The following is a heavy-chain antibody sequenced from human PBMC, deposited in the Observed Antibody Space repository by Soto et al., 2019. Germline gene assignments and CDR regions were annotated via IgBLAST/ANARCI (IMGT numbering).Heavy chain of an antibody. D-gene: IGHD2-2*01. V-gene: IGHV1-3*01. J-gene: IGHJ4*02. CDR1: GYTFTSYA. Sequence: GASVKVSCKASGYTFTSYAMHWVRQAPGQRLEWMGWINAGNGNTKYSQKFQGRVTITRDTSASTAYMELSSLRSEDTAVYYCARGGRAIVLVPAAMYPYWGQGTLVTVSS. CDR2: INAGNGNT. CDR3: ARGGRAIVLVPAAMYPY.